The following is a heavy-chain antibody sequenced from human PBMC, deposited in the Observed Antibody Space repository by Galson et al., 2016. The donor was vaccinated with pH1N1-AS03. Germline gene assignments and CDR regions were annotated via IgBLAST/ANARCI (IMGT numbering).Heavy chain of an antibody. J-gene: IGHJ3*02. D-gene: IGHD2-15*01. V-gene: IGHV5-51*01. Sequence: QSGAEVKKPGESLKISCQASGYIFSSYWIGWVRQRPGKGLEWMGIIWPADSDTKYSPSFQGQVTISVDTSLNTAYLQWSSLEASDTAMYFCARQKYCSGGSCFLYYDAFDMWGRGTSVIVSS. CDR3: ARQKYCSGGSCFLYYDAFDM. CDR2: IWPADSDT. CDR1: GYIFSSYW.